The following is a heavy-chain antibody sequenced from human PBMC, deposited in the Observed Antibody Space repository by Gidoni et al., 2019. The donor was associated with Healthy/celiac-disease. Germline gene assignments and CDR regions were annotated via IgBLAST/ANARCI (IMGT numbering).Heavy chain of an antibody. Sequence: QLQLQESGPALVKPSETLSLTCTVSGGSISSSSYYWGWLRQPPGKGLEWIGSIYYSGSTYYNPSLKSRVTISVDTSKNQFSLKLSSVTAADTAVYYCARLHDFWSGYYDYWGQGTLVTVSS. V-gene: IGHV4-39*01. CDR1: GGSISSSSYY. D-gene: IGHD3-3*01. J-gene: IGHJ4*02. CDR2: IYYSGST. CDR3: ARLHDFWSGYYDY.